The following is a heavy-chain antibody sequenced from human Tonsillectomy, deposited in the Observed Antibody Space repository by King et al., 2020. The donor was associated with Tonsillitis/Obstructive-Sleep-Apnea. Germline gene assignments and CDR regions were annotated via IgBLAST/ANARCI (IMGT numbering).Heavy chain of an antibody. Sequence: QLVQSGAEVRKPGASLKISCKGSGYSFTSYWIGWVRQMPGKGLEWMGIINPGDADTRYSPSFQGQVTISADKSISTAYLQWSSLKASDTAIYYCARRVGGSSIRGWFDPWGQGTLVTVSS. CDR1: GYSFTSYW. J-gene: IGHJ5*02. CDR3: ARRVGGSSIRGWFDP. D-gene: IGHD6-6*01. V-gene: IGHV5-51*03. CDR2: INPGDADT.